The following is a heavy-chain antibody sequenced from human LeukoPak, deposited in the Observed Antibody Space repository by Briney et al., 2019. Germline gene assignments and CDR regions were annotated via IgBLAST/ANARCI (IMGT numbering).Heavy chain of an antibody. CDR2: IYTSGST. V-gene: IGHV4-4*07. CDR1: GGSISSYY. J-gene: IGHJ3*02. Sequence: SETLSLTCTVSGGSISSYYGSWIRQPAGKGLEWIGRIYTSGSTNYNPSLKSRVTLAVDTSKNQFSLKLSSVTAADTAVYYCARDGGEGWFGESSWRGAFDIWGQGTMVTVSS. CDR3: ARDGGEGWFGESSWRGAFDI. D-gene: IGHD3-10*01.